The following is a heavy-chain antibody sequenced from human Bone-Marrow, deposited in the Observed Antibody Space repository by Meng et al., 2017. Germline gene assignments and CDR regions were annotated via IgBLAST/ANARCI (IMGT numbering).Heavy chain of an antibody. CDR2: IYSGGDT. CDR3: AKDRVKTSSGYYCFDL. D-gene: IGHD1-26*01. Sequence: GGSLRLSCAASGFSVSHNYMSWVRQAPGKGLEWVSVIYSGGDTYYANSVKGRFTISRDNAKNSLYLQMNSLRTEDTAMYYCAKDRVKTSSGYYCFDLWGRGTLVTVSS. J-gene: IGHJ2*01. CDR1: GFSVSHNY. V-gene: IGHV3-53*05.